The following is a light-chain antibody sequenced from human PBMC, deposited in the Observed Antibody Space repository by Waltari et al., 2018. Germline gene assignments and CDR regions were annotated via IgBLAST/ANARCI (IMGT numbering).Light chain of an antibody. CDR2: DAS. J-gene: IGKJ1*01. Sequence: DIQMTQSPSSLSASVGDRVTITCRASQGIRIDLGWYQQKPGKAPKRLIYDASKLQSGVPSRFSGSGSGTEFTLTISSLQPEDFATYYCLQHNSYPWTFGQVTKVDIK. V-gene: IGKV1-17*01. CDR3: LQHNSYPWT. CDR1: QGIRID.